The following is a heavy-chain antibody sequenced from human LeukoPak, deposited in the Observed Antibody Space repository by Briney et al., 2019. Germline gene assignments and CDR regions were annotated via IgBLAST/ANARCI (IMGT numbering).Heavy chain of an antibody. V-gene: IGHV3-53*01. Sequence: PGGSLRLSCAASGFTVSSDYMSWVRQAPGKGLEWVSVIYSGGSTYYADSVKGRFTISRDNSKNTLYLQMNSLRAEDTAVYYCARDSAPPTYYFDYWGQGTLVTVSS. CDR1: GFTVSSDY. J-gene: IGHJ4*02. CDR2: IYSGGST. CDR3: ARDSAPPTYYFDY.